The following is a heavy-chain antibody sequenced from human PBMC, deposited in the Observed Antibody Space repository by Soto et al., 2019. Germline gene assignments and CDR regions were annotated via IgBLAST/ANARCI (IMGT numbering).Heavy chain of an antibody. CDR3: ARVMSGYVYYGMDV. CDR1: GFTFSSYW. Sequence: GGSLRLSCAASGFTFSSYWMSWVRQAPGKGLEWVANIKQDGSEKYYVDSVKGRFTISRDNAKNSLYLQMNSLRAEDTAVYYCARVMSGYVYYGMDVWGQGTTVTVSS. V-gene: IGHV3-7*04. D-gene: IGHD5-12*01. J-gene: IGHJ6*02. CDR2: IKQDGSEK.